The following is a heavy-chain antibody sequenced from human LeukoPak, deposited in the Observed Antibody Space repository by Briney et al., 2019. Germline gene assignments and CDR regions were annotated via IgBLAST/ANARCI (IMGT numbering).Heavy chain of an antibody. Sequence: SETLSLTCKISGGSIASGGYYWNWIRQPAGKGLEWIGRIYTSGSTNYNPSLQSRVTLSVDTSKNQVSLTRGSVTAADTALYFCARGSTGYDIEDWGQGTLVTVSS. V-gene: IGHV4-61*02. CDR1: GGSIASGGYY. CDR3: ARGSTGYDIED. D-gene: IGHD5-12*01. CDR2: IYTSGST. J-gene: IGHJ4*02.